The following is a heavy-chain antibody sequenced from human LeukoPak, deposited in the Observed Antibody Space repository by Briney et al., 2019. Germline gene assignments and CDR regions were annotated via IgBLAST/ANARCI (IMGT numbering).Heavy chain of an antibody. CDR1: GFSFSTYG. V-gene: IGHV3-33*01. D-gene: IGHD5-18*01. J-gene: IGHJ4*02. CDR2: IPYDGSDK. CDR3: ARALSAMVADN. Sequence: GGSLRLSCAAYGFSFSTYGMHWVRQAPGKGLQWVAVIPYDGSDKKYGDSVKARFTISRDNSKNTLYLQMNSLRAEDTALYYCARALSAMVADNWGQGTLVTVSS.